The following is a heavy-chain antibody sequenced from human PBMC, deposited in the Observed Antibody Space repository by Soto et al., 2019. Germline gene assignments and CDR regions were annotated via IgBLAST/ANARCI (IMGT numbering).Heavy chain of an antibody. CDR1: GFTFRSHA. J-gene: IGHJ3*01. D-gene: IGHD3-10*01. CDR3: AKLVESGDSFDL. CDR2: ISYDATIQ. Sequence: ESGGGVVQSGTSLRLSCEASGFTFRSHAMHWVRRTPGKGLEWVAVISYDATIQSYADSVKGRFTISRDNSDNTLFLQVHGIRVDDTAVYFCAKLVESGDSFDLWGPGTVVTVSS. V-gene: IGHV3-30*18.